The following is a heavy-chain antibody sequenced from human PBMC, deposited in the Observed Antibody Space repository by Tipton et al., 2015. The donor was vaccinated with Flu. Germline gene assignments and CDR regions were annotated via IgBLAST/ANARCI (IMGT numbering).Heavy chain of an antibody. CDR1: GGSISSYF. CDR2: IYYTGST. Sequence: TLSLTCSVSGGSISSYFWSWIRQPPGKGLEWIGYIYYTGSTSYNPSLKSRVTISVDTSKNQFSLKLDSMTAADTAVYFCARDGYSGYDFGYYFDSWGQGTLVTVST. V-gene: IGHV4-59*12. CDR3: ARDGYSGYDFGYYFDS. D-gene: IGHD5-12*01. J-gene: IGHJ4*02.